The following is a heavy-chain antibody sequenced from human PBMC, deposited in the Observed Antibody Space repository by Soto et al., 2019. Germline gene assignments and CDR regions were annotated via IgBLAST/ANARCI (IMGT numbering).Heavy chain of an antibody. D-gene: IGHD3-22*01. Sequence: GGSLRLSCAASGFTFSSYWMHWVRQAPGKGLVWVSRINSDGSSTSYADSVKGRFTISRDNAKNTLYLQMNSLRAEDTAVYYCARVYYYDSSGYYPHLWGQGTLVTVSS. CDR1: GFTFSSYW. J-gene: IGHJ5*02. CDR3: ARVYYYDSSGYYPHL. CDR2: INSDGSST. V-gene: IGHV3-74*01.